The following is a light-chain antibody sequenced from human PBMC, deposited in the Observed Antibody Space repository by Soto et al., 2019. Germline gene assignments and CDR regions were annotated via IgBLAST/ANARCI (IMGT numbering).Light chain of an antibody. Sequence: DIQMTQSPSTLSASVGDRVTITCRASQNIRSWLAWYQQKPGKAPKLLIFDASSLETGVPSRFSGSGSGTEFTLTITSLQPDDFATYYCQQYISYWTFGQGTKVDI. J-gene: IGKJ1*01. CDR2: DAS. CDR1: QNIRSW. V-gene: IGKV1-5*01. CDR3: QQYISYWT.